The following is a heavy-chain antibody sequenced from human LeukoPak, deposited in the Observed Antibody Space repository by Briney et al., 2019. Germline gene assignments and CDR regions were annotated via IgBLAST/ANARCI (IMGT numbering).Heavy chain of an antibody. CDR3: ARHRRHYYDSSGYYFYAFDI. V-gene: IGHV4-59*08. Sequence: SETLSLTCTVSGGSISSYYWSWIRQPPGKGLEWIGYIYYSGSTNHNPSLKSRVTISVDTSKNQFSLKLSSVTAADTAVYYCARHRRHYYDSSGYYFYAFDIWGQGTMVTVSS. CDR1: GGSISSYY. D-gene: IGHD3-22*01. J-gene: IGHJ3*02. CDR2: IYYSGST.